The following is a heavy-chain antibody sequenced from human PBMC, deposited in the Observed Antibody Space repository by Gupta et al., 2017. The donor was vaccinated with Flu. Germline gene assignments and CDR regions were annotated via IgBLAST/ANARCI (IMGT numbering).Heavy chain of an antibody. CDR1: SSSF. J-gene: IGHJ4*02. D-gene: IGHD5-12*01. V-gene: IGHV4-39*01. Sequence: SSSFWGWVRQPPGKGLGWVGGIDYDRITYHSPIHKRQATMSLDTSKNQFSQKLSSVTVDDTAVYHCARRGSSGYDLGYFDYWGQGALVTVSS. CDR3: ARRGSSGYDLGYFDY. CDR2: IDYDRIT.